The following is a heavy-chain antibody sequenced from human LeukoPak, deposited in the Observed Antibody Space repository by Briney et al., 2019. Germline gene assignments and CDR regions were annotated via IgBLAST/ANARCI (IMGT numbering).Heavy chain of an antibody. Sequence: GGSLRLSCAASGFTFSSYGMHWVRQAPGKGLEWVAFIRYDGSNKYYADSVKGRFTISRDSSKNTLYLQMNSLRAEDTAVYYCAKDPSLGVTADYWGQGTLVTVSS. V-gene: IGHV3-30*02. CDR3: AKDPSLGVTADY. CDR2: IRYDGSNK. J-gene: IGHJ4*02. CDR1: GFTFSSYG. D-gene: IGHD2-21*02.